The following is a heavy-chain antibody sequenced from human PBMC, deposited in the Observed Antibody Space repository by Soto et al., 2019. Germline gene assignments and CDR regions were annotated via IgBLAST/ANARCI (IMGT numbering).Heavy chain of an antibody. D-gene: IGHD5-12*01. CDR1: GFTFTSSA. J-gene: IGHJ5*02. Sequence: QMPLVQSGPEVKKPGTSVKVSCKASGFTFTSSAVQWVRQARGQRLEWIGWIVVGSGNTNYAQKFQERVTITRDMSTSTAYMELSSLRSEDTAVYYCAALWYSGYDLNWFDPWGQGTLVTVSS. CDR2: IVVGSGNT. V-gene: IGHV1-58*01. CDR3: AALWYSGYDLNWFDP.